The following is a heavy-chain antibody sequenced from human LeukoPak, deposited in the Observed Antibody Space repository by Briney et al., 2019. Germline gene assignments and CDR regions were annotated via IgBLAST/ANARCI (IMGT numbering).Heavy chain of an antibody. CDR2: IYSGGST. CDR3: ARDSIYSSSWYPLDY. D-gene: IGHD6-13*01. J-gene: IGHJ4*02. Sequence: PGGSLRLSCAASGFTVSSNYMSWVRQAPGKGLEWVSVIYSGGSTYYADSVKGRFTISRDNSKNTLYLQMNSLRAEDTAVYYCARDSIYSSSWYPLDYWGQGTLVTVSS. V-gene: IGHV3-53*01. CDR1: GFTVSSNY.